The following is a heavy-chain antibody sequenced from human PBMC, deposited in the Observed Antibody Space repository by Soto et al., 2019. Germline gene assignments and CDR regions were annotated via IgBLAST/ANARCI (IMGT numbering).Heavy chain of an antibody. J-gene: IGHJ3*02. Sequence: QVQLVESGGGVVQPGRSLRLSCAASGFTFSSYGMHWVRQAPGKGLEWVAVISYDGSNKYYADSVKGRFIISRDNSKNTLYLQMNSLRAEDTAVYYCAKVSYDFGVVIPVGAFDIWGQGTMVTVSS. V-gene: IGHV3-30*18. CDR2: ISYDGSNK. CDR1: GFTFSSYG. D-gene: IGHD3-3*01. CDR3: AKVSYDFGVVIPVGAFDI.